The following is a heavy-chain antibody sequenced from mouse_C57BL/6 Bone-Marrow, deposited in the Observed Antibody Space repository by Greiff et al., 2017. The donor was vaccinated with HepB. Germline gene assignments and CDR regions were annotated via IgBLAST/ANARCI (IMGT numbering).Heavy chain of an antibody. Sequence: EVMLVESGGDLVQPGGSMKLSCVASGFTFSNYWMNWVRQSPEKGLEWVAQIRLKSDNYATHYAVSVKGRFTISRDYSRSSVYLPMHNLRADDTGICYCTGDYYAMDYWGRGTAVTVSS. J-gene: IGHJ4*01. CDR2: IRLKSDNYAT. V-gene: IGHV6-3*01. CDR1: GFTFSNYW. CDR3: TGDYYAMDY.